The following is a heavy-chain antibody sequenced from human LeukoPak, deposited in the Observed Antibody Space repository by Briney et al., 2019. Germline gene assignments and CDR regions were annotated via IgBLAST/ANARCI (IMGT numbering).Heavy chain of an antibody. CDR1: GFTFSSYG. Sequence: GGSLRLSCAASGFTFSSYGMHWVRQAPGKGLEWVAVISYDGSNKYYADSVKGRFTISRDNSKNTLYLQMNSLRAEDTAVYYCAKDSYYYDSSGYLDYWGQGTLVTVSS. D-gene: IGHD3-22*01. J-gene: IGHJ4*02. V-gene: IGHV3-30*18. CDR3: AKDSYYYDSSGYLDY. CDR2: ISYDGSNK.